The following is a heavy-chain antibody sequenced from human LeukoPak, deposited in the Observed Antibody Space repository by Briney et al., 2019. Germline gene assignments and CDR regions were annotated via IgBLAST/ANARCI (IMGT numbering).Heavy chain of an antibody. CDR3: AREQSVGAAFDY. CDR1: GYTFTSYG. D-gene: IGHD1-26*01. V-gene: IGHV1-18*01. Sequence: ASVNVSCKASGYTFTSYGISWVRQAPGQGLEWMGWISAYNGNTNYAQKLQGRVTMTTDTSTSKAYMELRSLRADDTAVYYCAREQSVGAAFDYWGQGTLVTVSS. CDR2: ISAYNGNT. J-gene: IGHJ4*02.